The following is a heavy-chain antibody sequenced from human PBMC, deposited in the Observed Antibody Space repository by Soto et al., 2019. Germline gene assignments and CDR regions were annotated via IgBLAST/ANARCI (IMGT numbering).Heavy chain of an antibody. Sequence: EVQLLESGGGLVQPGGSLRLSCAASGFTFSSYAMSWVRQAPGKGLEWVSGISGSGGSTYYADSVKGRFTISRDNSKNTLYLQMNSLRAKDTAVYYCVLWPPYYFDYWGQGTLVTVSS. D-gene: IGHD3-10*01. CDR2: ISGSGGST. CDR3: VLWPPYYFDY. J-gene: IGHJ4*02. V-gene: IGHV3-23*01. CDR1: GFTFSSYA.